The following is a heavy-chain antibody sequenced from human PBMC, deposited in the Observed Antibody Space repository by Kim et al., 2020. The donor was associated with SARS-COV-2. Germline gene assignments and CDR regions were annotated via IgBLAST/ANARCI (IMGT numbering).Heavy chain of an antibody. CDR3: ASGATREYDSSGYWGY. Sequence: ASVKVSCKASGYTFTSYAMNWVRQAPGQGLEWMGWINTNTGNPTYAQGFTGRFVFSLDTSVSTAYLQISSLKAEDTAVYYCASGATREYDSSGYWGYWGQGTLVTVSS. CDR1: GYTFTSYA. J-gene: IGHJ4*02. V-gene: IGHV7-4-1*02. D-gene: IGHD3-22*01. CDR2: INTNTGNP.